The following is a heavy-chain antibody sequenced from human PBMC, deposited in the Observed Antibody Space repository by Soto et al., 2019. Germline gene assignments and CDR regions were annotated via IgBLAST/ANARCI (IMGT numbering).Heavy chain of an antibody. CDR1: GFTLSSNY. D-gene: IGHD2-15*01. CDR2: IYSGGNT. Sequence: ESGGGLIQPGGSLRLSCAASGFTLSSNYMNWVRQAPGKGLEWVSVIYSGGNTYYADSVKGRFTISRDNSKNTLFLQMNSRRVEDTAVYYCARAITPSRGWFDPWGQGTLVTVSS. J-gene: IGHJ5*02. V-gene: IGHV3-53*01. CDR3: ARAITPSRGWFDP.